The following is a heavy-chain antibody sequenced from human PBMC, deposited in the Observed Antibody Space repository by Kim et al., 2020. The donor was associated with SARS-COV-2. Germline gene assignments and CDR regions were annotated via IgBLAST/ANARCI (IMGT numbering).Heavy chain of an antibody. CDR3: ARGLNHYYDSSGQNY. Sequence: QKFQGRVTITADESTSTAYMELSSLRSEDTAVYYCARGLNHYYDSSGQNYWGQGTLVTVSS. J-gene: IGHJ4*02. D-gene: IGHD3-22*01. V-gene: IGHV1-69*01.